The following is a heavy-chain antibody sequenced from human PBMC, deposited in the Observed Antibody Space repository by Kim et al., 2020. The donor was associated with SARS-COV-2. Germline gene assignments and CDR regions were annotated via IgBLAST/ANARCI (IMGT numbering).Heavy chain of an antibody. D-gene: IGHD1-1*01. CDR2: MFYSGSP. Sequence: SETLSLTCTVSGGSTNNGDYYWDWIRQPPGKGLEWIGSMFYSGSPYYNPSLKSRVTMSVDKFKNRFSLRLTSMTAADTAVYYCAARKTYTSPDFDFWGQGTLVTVSS. V-gene: IGHV4-39*01. J-gene: IGHJ4*02. CDR3: AARKTYTSPDFDF. CDR1: GGSTNNGDYY.